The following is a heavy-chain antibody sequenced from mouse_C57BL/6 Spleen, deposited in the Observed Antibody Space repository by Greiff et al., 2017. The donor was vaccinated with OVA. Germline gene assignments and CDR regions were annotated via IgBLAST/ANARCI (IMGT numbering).Heavy chain of an antibody. D-gene: IGHD2-5*01. Sequence: EVKLMESGGGLVKPGGSLKLSCAASGFTFSDYGMHWVRQAPEKGLEWVAYISSGSSTIYYADTVKGRFTISRDNAKNTLFLQMTSLRSEDTAMYYCARGYSNSDYWGQGTTLTVSS. CDR1: GFTFSDYG. J-gene: IGHJ2*01. CDR2: ISSGSSTI. V-gene: IGHV5-17*01. CDR3: ARGYSNSDY.